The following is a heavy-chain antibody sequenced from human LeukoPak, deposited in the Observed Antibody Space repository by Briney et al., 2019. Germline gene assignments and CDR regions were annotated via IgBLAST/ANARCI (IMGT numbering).Heavy chain of an antibody. CDR3: AYSPFGVVTFGAFDI. D-gene: IGHD3-3*01. Sequence: RASVKVSCKASGGTFSSYAISWVRQAPGQGLEWMGGIIPIFGTANYAQKFQGRVTITADESTSTAYMELSSLRSEDTAAYYCAYSPFGVVTFGAFDIWGQGTMVTVSS. CDR2: IIPIFGTA. J-gene: IGHJ3*02. CDR1: GGTFSSYA. V-gene: IGHV1-69*13.